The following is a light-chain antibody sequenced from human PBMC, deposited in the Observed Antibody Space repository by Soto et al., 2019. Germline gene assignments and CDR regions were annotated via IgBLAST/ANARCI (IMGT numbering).Light chain of an antibody. CDR1: ESVSRN. V-gene: IGKV3-15*01. J-gene: IGKJ1*01. CDR2: DAS. Sequence: VMTQSTATLSVSTRERATLSCRASESVSRNLAWYQQKPGQAPRLLIYDASTRATGIPARFSGSGSGTEFTLTISSLQSEDFAVSYCQQYNNWPSWTFGQGTNVDI. CDR3: QQYNNWPSWT.